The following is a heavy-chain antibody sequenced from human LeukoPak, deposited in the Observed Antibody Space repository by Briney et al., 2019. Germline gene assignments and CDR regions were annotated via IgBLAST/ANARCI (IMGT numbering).Heavy chain of an antibody. CDR3: ARETNYYFDY. V-gene: IGHV1-2*06. CDR2: INPKTGVT. D-gene: IGHD4/OR15-4a*01. Sequence: ASVKVSCKSFGYSFIGYYMHWLRQAPGQGLEWMGRINPKTGVTNYAQNFQGRVTMTRDTSISTAYMDLSRLRSDDTAVYYCARETNYYFDYWGLGTLVTVS. J-gene: IGHJ4*02. CDR1: GYSFIGYY.